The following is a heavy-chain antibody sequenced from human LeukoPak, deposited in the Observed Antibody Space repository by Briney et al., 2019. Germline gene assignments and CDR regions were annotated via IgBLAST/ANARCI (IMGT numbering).Heavy chain of an antibody. D-gene: IGHD5-12*01. J-gene: IGHJ4*02. V-gene: IGHV1-18*01. Sequence: ASVKVSCKASGYTFTSYGISWVRQAPGQGLEWMGWISAYNGNTNYAQKLQGRVTMTTDTSTSTAYMELRSLRSDDTAVYCCARDRGLYSGYEPENFSTPSDYWGQGTLVTVSS. CDR1: GYTFTSYG. CDR3: ARDRGLYSGYEPENFSTPSDY. CDR2: ISAYNGNT.